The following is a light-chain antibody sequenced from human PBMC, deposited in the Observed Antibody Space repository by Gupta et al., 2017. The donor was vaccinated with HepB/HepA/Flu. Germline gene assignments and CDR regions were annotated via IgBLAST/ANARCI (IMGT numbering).Light chain of an antibody. CDR1: QSVSGN. CDR2: DAA. V-gene: IGKV3-15*01. CDR3: QQYNNWPPIT. Sequence: EIVMTQSPATLSVSPGERATLSCRASQSVSGNLAWYRQTPGQAPRLLICDAATRATSIPDRFSVSGSGTEVALTISSLQCEDFAVYYCQQYNNWPPITFGQGTRLEIK. J-gene: IGKJ5*01.